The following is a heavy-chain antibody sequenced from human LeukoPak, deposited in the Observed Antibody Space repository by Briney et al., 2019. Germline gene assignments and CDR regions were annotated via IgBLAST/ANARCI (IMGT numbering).Heavy chain of an antibody. CDR1: GFTFSSYS. J-gene: IGHJ4*02. D-gene: IGHD3-22*01. V-gene: IGHV3-21*01. CDR2: ISSSSSYI. Sequence: PGGSLRLSCAASGFTFSSYSMNWVRQAPGKGLGWVSSISSSSSYIYYADSVKGRFTISRDNAKNSLYLQMSSLRAEDKAVYYCATQPYDSSGYYPYWGQGTLVTVSS. CDR3: ATQPYDSSGYYPY.